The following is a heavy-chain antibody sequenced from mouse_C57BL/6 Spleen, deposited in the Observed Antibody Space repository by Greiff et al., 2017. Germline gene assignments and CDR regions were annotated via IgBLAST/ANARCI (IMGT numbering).Heavy chain of an antibody. CDR2: IDPETGGT. CDR3: TRSLYYYGPWFAY. Sequence: VQLQQSGAELVRPGASVTLSCKASGYTFTDYEMHWVKQTPVHGLEWIGAIDPETGGTAYNQKFKGKAILTADKSSSTAYMELRSLTSEDSAVYYGTRSLYYYGPWFAYWGQGTLVTVSA. CDR1: GYTFTDYE. J-gene: IGHJ3*01. V-gene: IGHV1-15*01. D-gene: IGHD1-1*01.